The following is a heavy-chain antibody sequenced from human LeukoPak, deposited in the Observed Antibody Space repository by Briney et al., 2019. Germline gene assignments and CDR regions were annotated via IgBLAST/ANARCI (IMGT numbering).Heavy chain of an antibody. CDR1: GFTFSSYS. Sequence: GGSLRPSCAASGFTFSSYSMNWVRQAPGKGLEWVSPIGGSSSSVYHADSVKGRFSTSRDNAKRSLYLQMNSLRVEDTAVYYCAREAQEAFDIWGQGTMVTVSS. V-gene: IGHV3-21*01. CDR3: AREAQEAFDI. J-gene: IGHJ3*02. CDR2: IGGSSSSV.